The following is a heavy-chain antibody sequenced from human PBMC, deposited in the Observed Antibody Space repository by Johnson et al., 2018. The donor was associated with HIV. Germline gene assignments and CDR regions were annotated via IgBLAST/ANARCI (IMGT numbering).Heavy chain of an antibody. CDR2: IRYDGSTK. Sequence: QVQLVESGGGVVQPAGSLSLSCAASGFTFSSYGMHWVRQAPGKGLEWAAFIRYDGSTKYYADSAKGRFTISRDNSKNTRYLQMNSLRAEDTAVYYCGGSDYYDSSGYYARNAFDIWGQGTMVTVSS. D-gene: IGHD3-22*01. CDR1: GFTFSSYG. J-gene: IGHJ3*02. CDR3: GGSDYYDSSGYYARNAFDI. V-gene: IGHV3-30*02.